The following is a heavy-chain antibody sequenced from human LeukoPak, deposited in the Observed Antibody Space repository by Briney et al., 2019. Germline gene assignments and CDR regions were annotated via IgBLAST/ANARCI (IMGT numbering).Heavy chain of an antibody. V-gene: IGHV4-30-2*01. D-gene: IGHD5-12*01. J-gene: IGHJ4*02. CDR1: GGSISSGGYS. CDR2: IYHSGST. Sequence: SETLSLTCAVSGGSISSGGYSWSWIRQPPGKGLEWIGNIYHSGSTYYNPSLKSRVTISVDRSKNQFSLKLSSVTAADTAVYYCARSDIVATILDYWGQGTLVTVSS. CDR3: ARSDIVATILDY.